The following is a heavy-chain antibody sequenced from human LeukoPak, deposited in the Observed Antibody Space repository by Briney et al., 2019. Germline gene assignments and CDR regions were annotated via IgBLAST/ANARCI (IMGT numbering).Heavy chain of an antibody. CDR2: ISGSGSRT. V-gene: IGHV3-23*01. D-gene: IGHD3-22*01. Sequence: GGSLRLSCAASGFTFSSYVMSWVRQAPGKGLEWVSGISGSGSRTYYADSVKGRFTISRDNSKNTLYLQMNSLRAEDTAVYYCANRNYYDTENPYYFYYFDFWGQGTLVTVSS. CDR1: GFTFSSYV. CDR3: ANRNYYDTENPYYFYYFDF. J-gene: IGHJ4*02.